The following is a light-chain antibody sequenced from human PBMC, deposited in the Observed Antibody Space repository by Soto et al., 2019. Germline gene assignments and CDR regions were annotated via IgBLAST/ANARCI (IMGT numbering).Light chain of an antibody. V-gene: IGLV2-14*03. J-gene: IGLJ2*01. CDR1: TSDVGGYNY. CDR2: GVS. Sequence: QSALTQPASVSGFPGQSIAIACSGSTSDVGGYNYVSWYQQYPGKAPKLILYGVSDRPSGVSDRFSGSKSGNTASLIISGLQAEDEAHYYCSSYTASTTLFGGGTKLT. CDR3: SSYTASTTL.